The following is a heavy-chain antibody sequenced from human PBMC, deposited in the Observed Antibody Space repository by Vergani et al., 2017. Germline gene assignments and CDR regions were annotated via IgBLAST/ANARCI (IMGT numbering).Heavy chain of an antibody. V-gene: IGHV1-18*01. CDR1: GYTFTSYG. D-gene: IGHD3-3*01. Sequence: QVQLVQSGAEVKKPGASVKVSCKASGYTFTSYGISWVRQAPGQGLEWMGWISAYNGNTNYAQKLQGGVTMTTDTSTSTAYMELRSLRSDDTAVYYCARVPTGAPRITIFGVVQASYYYMDVWGKGTTVTVSS. CDR2: ISAYNGNT. J-gene: IGHJ6*03. CDR3: ARVPTGAPRITIFGVVQASYYYMDV.